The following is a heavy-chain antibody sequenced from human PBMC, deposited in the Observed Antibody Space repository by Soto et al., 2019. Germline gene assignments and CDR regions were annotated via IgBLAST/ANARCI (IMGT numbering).Heavy chain of an antibody. CDR2: IYYTGST. D-gene: IGHD3-10*01. CDR3: ARLSYYYGSGSYRSNGLMWFDP. V-gene: IGHV4-39*01. J-gene: IGHJ5*02. Sequence: SETLSLTCTVYGGSISSTSYYWGWIRQPPGKGLEWIGTIYYTGSTYYTPSLKSRVTLSVDTSKNQFSLKLSSVTAADTAVYYCARLSYYYGSGSYRSNGLMWFDPWGQGTQVTVSS. CDR1: GGSISSTSYY.